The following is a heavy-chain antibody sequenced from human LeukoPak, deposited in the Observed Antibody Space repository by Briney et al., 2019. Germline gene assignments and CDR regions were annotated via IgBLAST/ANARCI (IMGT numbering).Heavy chain of an antibody. J-gene: IGHJ4*02. CDR1: GGSISSSSYY. Sequence: SETLSLTCTVSGGSISSSSYYWGWIRQPPWKGLEWIGSIYYSGSTYYNPSLKSRVTISVDTSKNQFSLKLSSVTAADTAVYYCARLVMVRYCSGGSCSSFDYWGQGTLVTVSS. D-gene: IGHD2-15*01. V-gene: IGHV4-39*01. CDR3: ARLVMVRYCSGGSCSSFDY. CDR2: IYYSGST.